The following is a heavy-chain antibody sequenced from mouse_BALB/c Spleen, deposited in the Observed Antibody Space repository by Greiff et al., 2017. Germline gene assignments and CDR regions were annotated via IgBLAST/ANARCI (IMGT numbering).Heavy chain of an antibody. D-gene: IGHD2-4*01. V-gene: IGHV5-4*02. Sequence: EVHLVQSGGGLVKPGGSLKLSCAASGSTFSDYYMYWVRQTPEKRLEWVATISDGGSDTYYPDNVKGRFTMTRDKSTNNLYLQMSSLTSEDTAMYYCARVANYYEHDEAYWGQGTMVTVSA. J-gene: IGHJ3*01. CDR3: ARVANYYEHDEAY. CDR2: ISDGGSDT. CDR1: GSTFSDYY.